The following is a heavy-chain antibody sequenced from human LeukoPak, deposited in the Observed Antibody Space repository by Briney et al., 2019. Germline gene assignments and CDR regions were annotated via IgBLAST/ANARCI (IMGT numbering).Heavy chain of an antibody. CDR1: GDSIGDYY. CDR2: IYRSGHT. D-gene: IGHD2-2*01. J-gene: IGHJ4*02. CDR3: ARGLSQRVPAAFDY. Sequence: KPSETLSLTCTVSGDSIGDYYWSWIRQPPGKGLEWIGYIYRSGHTHSNPSLKSRVTISVDTSKNQFSLKLSSVTAADTAVYYCARGLSQRVPAAFDYWGQGTLVTVSS. V-gene: IGHV4-59*12.